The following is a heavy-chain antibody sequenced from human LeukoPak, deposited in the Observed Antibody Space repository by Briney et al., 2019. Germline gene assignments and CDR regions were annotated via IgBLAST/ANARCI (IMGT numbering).Heavy chain of an antibody. CDR3: ARAGVVATIFDY. CDR1: GGSISSYF. J-gene: IGHJ4*02. Sequence: SETLSITCTVSGGSISSYFWSWIRQAPGKGLEWIGYIYYSGSSTYNPSLKGRLTISVDTSKNQFSLRLTSVTAADTAVYYCARAGVVATIFDYWGQGTLVTVSS. V-gene: IGHV4-59*01. CDR2: IYYSGSS. D-gene: IGHD5-12*01.